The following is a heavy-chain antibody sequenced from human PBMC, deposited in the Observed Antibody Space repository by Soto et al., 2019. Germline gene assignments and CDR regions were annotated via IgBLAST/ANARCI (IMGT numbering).Heavy chain of an antibody. CDR3: ANSRRGLEVDY. Sequence: GGSLRLSCAASGFTFRTYAMHWVRQAPGKGLGWVSGISNSGGTTDYADFVKGRFTISRDNSKNTLYLQMNSLRVEDTAIYYCANSRRGLEVDYWGQGALVTVSS. J-gene: IGHJ4*02. CDR2: ISNSGGTT. V-gene: IGHV3-23*01. CDR1: GFTFRTYA. D-gene: IGHD1-1*01.